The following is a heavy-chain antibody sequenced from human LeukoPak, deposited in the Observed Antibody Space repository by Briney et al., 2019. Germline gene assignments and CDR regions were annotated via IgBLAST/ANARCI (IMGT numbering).Heavy chain of an antibody. J-gene: IGHJ4*02. V-gene: IGHV4-59*01. CDR2: IYNIGST. Sequence: PSETLSLTCTVSGGSISSYYWSWIRQPPGKGLEWIGYIYNIGSTSYNPSLKSRVTISVDTSKKQFSLKLSSVTAADTAVYYCARSELRVGATPDWGQGTLVTVSS. CDR1: GGSISSYY. CDR3: ARSELRVGATPD. D-gene: IGHD1-26*01.